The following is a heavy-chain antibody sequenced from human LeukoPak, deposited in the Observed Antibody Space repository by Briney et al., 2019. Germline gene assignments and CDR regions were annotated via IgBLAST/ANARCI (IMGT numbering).Heavy chain of an antibody. J-gene: IGHJ6*04. CDR1: GGSISSYY. D-gene: IGHD3-9*01. V-gene: IGHV4-59*01. CDR2: IYYSGST. Sequence: PSETLSLTCTVSGGSISSYYWSWIRQPPGKGLEWVGYIYYSGSTNYNPSLKSRVTISVDTSKNQFSLKLSSVTAADTAVYYCAREYYDILTGWAGMDVWGKGTTVTVSS. CDR3: AREYYDILTGWAGMDV.